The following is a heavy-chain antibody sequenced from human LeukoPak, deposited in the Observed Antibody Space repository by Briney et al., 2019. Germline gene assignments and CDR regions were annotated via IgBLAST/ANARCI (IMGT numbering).Heavy chain of an antibody. D-gene: IGHD2-15*01. Sequence: SETLSLTCTVSGGSISSSSYYWGWIRQPPGKGLEWIGSIYYSGSTYYNPSLKSRVTISVDTSKNQFSLKLSSVTAADTAVYYCATQHIVVVVAATLRWSNWFDPWGQGTLVTVSS. J-gene: IGHJ5*02. CDR1: GGSISSSSYY. CDR2: IYYSGST. V-gene: IGHV4-39*01. CDR3: ATQHIVVVVAATLRWSNWFDP.